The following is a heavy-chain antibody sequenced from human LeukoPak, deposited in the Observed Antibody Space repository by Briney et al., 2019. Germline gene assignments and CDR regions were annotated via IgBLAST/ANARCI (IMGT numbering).Heavy chain of an antibody. J-gene: IGHJ4*02. CDR3: ARGLGGAARYYFDY. CDR1: GGSISSSSYY. D-gene: IGHD3-16*01. Sequence: KPSETLSLTCTVSGGSISSSSYYWGWIRQPPGKGLEWIGSIYYSGSTYYNPSLKSRVTISVDTSKNQFSLKLSSVTAADTAVYYCARGLGGAARYYFDYWGQGTLVTVSS. CDR2: IYYSGST. V-gene: IGHV4-39*07.